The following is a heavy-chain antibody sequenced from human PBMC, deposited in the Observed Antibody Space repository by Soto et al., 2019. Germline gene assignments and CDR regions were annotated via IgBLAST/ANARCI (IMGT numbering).Heavy chain of an antibody. D-gene: IGHD1-26*01. CDR2: TSYTGNT. Sequence: PSATMSLPSFLAPGAVTYYQWTWIRKFPGKGLEWIAYTSYTGNTNYNPSLQSRVTISLDTSKNQLSLKLTSMTAADTSVYYCARDMHAGFTHYFVPWGQGTLVTAPQ. J-gene: IGHJ5*02. V-gene: IGHV4-59*02. CDR1: PGAVTYYQ. CDR3: ARDMHAGFTHYFVP.